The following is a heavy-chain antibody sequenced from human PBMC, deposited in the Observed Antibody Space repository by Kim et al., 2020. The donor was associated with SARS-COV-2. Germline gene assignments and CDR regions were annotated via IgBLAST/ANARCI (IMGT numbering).Heavy chain of an antibody. D-gene: IGHD2-15*01. J-gene: IGHJ3*02. CDR3: ARDHISSTTLGYCSGGSCGTDAFDI. CDR1: GFTFSSYW. V-gene: IGHV3-74*01. Sequence: GGSLRLSCAASGFTFSSYWMHWVRQAPGKGLVWVSRINSDGSSTSYADSVKGRFTISRDNAKNTLYLQMNSLRAEDTAVYYCARDHISSTTLGYCSGGSCGTDAFDIWGQGTMVTVSS. CDR2: INSDGSST.